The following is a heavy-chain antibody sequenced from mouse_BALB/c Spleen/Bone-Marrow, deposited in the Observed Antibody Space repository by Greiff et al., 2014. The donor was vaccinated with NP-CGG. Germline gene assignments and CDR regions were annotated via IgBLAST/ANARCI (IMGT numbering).Heavy chain of an antibody. CDR1: GFTFSSFG. J-gene: IGHJ2*01. Sequence: EVQLVESGGGLVQPGGSRKLSCAASGFTFSSFGMRWVRQAPERGLEWVAYISSGSSAIFYADTVKGRFTISRDNPKNALFLQMTSLRSEDTAMYYCARGGNWEDFDYWGQGTTLTVSS. CDR3: ARGGNWEDFDY. CDR2: ISSGSSAI. D-gene: IGHD4-1*01. V-gene: IGHV5-17*02.